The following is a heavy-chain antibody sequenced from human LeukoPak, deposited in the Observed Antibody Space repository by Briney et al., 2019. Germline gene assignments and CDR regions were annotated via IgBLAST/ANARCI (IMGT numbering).Heavy chain of an antibody. CDR2: ISGSGGST. V-gene: IGHV3-23*01. D-gene: IGHD6-19*01. J-gene: IGHJ6*02. CDR1: GFTFSSYA. CDR3: AKALSSGWHYYGMDV. Sequence: PGGSLRLSCAASGFTFSSYAMSWVRQAPGKGLEWVSTISGSGGSTYYADSVKGRFTISRDNSKNTLYLQMNSLRAEDTAVYYCAKALSSGWHYYGMDVWGQGTTVTVSS.